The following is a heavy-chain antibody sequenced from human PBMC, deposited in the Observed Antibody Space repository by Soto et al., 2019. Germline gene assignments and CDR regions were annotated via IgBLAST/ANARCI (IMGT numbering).Heavy chain of an antibody. J-gene: IGHJ4*02. CDR3: ARARQQWLVLDY. CDR2: INHSGST. Sequence: PSETLSLTCAVYGGSFSGYYWSWIRQPPGRGLEWIGEINHSGSTNYNPSLKSRVTISVDTSKNQFSLKLSSVTAADTAVYYCARARQQWLVLDYWGQGTLVTVTS. V-gene: IGHV4-34*01. CDR1: GGSFSGYY. D-gene: IGHD6-19*01.